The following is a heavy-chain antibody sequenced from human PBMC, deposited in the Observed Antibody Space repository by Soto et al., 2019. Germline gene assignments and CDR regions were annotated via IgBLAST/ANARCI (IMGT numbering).Heavy chain of an antibody. J-gene: IGHJ4*02. Sequence: GESLKISCKASGYSFSIYCIGWVRQLPGKGLEWMGIIYPSGSDTRYSPSFRGQVIISADRSISTAYLQWSSLKASDTGTYYCARRVGSSWRYFDSWGQGTLVTVSS. D-gene: IGHD6-13*01. CDR2: IYPSGSDT. V-gene: IGHV5-51*01. CDR1: GYSFSIYC. CDR3: ARRVGSSWRYFDS.